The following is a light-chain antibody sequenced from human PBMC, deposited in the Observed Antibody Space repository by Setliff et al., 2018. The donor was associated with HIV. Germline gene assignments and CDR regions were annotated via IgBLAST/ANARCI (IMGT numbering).Light chain of an antibody. CDR1: SSDVGRRNY. J-gene: IGLJ1*01. CDR2: DVS. V-gene: IGLV2-14*01. CDR3: SSNTSKSTYV. Sequence: QSALAQPASVSGSPGQSITISCTGTSSDVGRRNYVSWYQQHPGKAPKLMIYDVSNRPSGVSNRFSGSKSGNTASLTISGLQAEDEADYYCSSNTSKSTYVFGSGTKVTVL.